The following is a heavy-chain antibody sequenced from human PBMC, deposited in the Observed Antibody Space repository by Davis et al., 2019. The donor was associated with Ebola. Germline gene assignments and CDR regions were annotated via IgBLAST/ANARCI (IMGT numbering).Heavy chain of an antibody. J-gene: IGHJ6*04. CDR2: INSDGSST. CDR1: GFTFSSYW. D-gene: IGHD4-17*01. CDR3: ARDRGRATVTTGYYYYGMDV. Sequence: GESLKISCAASGFTFSSYWMHWVRQAPGKGLVWVSRINSDGSSTSYADSVKGRFTISRDNAKNTLYLQMNSLRAEDTAVYYCARDRGRATVTTGYYYYGMDVWGKGTTVTVSS. V-gene: IGHV3-74*01.